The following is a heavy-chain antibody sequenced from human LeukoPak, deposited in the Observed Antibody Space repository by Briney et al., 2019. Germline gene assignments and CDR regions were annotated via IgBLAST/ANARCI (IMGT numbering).Heavy chain of an antibody. V-gene: IGHV3-23*01. Sequence: PGGSLRLFCAASGVTFNRNAISWVRRAPGKGLEWVSTSGGSGDKTFYADSVKSRVTISRDNSKNMVHLQMNSLTGEDTALYYCVRRGDASSGWGDHDFWGQGALVTVSS. CDR2: SGGSGDKT. CDR1: GVTFNRNA. J-gene: IGHJ4*02. D-gene: IGHD6-19*01. CDR3: VRRGDASSGWGDHDF.